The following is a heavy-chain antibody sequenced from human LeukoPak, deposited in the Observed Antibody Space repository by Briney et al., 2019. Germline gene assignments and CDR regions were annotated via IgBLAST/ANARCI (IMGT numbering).Heavy chain of an antibody. CDR2: INPNSGGT. D-gene: IGHD3-22*01. Sequence: GASVKVSCKASGYTFTGYYVHWVRQAPGQGLEWMGWINPNSGGTNYAQKFQGRVTMTRDTSISTAYMELSRLRSDDTAVYYCARDYYDSSGYPGVQYYYYMDVWGKGTTVTVSS. CDR1: GYTFTGYY. J-gene: IGHJ6*03. CDR3: ARDYYDSSGYPGVQYYYYMDV. V-gene: IGHV1-2*02.